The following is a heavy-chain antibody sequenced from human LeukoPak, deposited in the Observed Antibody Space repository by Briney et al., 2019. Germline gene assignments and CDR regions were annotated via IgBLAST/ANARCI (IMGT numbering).Heavy chain of an antibody. J-gene: IGHJ4*02. D-gene: IGHD6-13*01. Sequence: ASVKVSCKASGYTFTGYYMHWVRQAPGQGLEWMGWINPNSGGTNYAQKFQGRVTMTRGTSISTAYMELSRLRSDDTAVYYCARGSGYSSSWCDYWGQGTLVTVSS. CDR2: INPNSGGT. V-gene: IGHV1-2*02. CDR3: ARGSGYSSSWCDY. CDR1: GYTFTGYY.